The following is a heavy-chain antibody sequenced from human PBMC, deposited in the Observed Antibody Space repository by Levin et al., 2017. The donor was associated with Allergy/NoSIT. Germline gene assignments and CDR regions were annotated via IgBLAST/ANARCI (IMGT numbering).Heavy chain of an antibody. D-gene: IGHD2-2*01. Sequence: PGGSLRLSCKASGGTFSSYAISWVRQAPGQGLEWMGGIIPIFGTANYAQKFQGRVTITADKSTSTAYMELSSLRSEDTAVYYCARSSGYCSSTSCHYYYYYGMDVWGQGTTVTVSS. CDR1: GGTFSSYA. CDR3: ARSSGYCSSTSCHYYYYYGMDV. V-gene: IGHV1-69*06. J-gene: IGHJ6*02. CDR2: IIPIFGTA.